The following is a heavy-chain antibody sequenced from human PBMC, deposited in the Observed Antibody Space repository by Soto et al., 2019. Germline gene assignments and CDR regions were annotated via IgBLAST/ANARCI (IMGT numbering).Heavy chain of an antibody. V-gene: IGHV4-59*08. CDR3: ARVPLGYCSGGSCFTLGGPYFDD. CDR2: INYSGSS. CDR1: GGSISSYY. Sequence: QVQLQESGPGLVKPSETLSLTCTVSGGSISSYYWSWIRQPPGKGLEWIGYINYSGSSNYNPSLKSRGTIPVDTSKTQFSLKMSSLTAADTAVYYCARVPLGYCSGGSCFTLGGPYFDDWGQGTLVTVSS. D-gene: IGHD2-15*01. J-gene: IGHJ4*02.